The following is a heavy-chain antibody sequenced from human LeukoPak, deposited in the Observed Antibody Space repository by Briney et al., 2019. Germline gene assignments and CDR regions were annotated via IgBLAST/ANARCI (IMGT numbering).Heavy chain of an antibody. CDR1: GFTFSSYS. CDR2: ISSSSSYI. V-gene: IGHV3-21*01. J-gene: IGHJ4*02. Sequence: PGGSLRLSCAASGFTFSSYSMNWVRQAPGKGLEWVSSISSSSSYIYYADSVKGRFTISRDNAKNSLYLQMNSLRAEDTAVYYCASAYSSSPGLFDYWGQGPLVTVSS. D-gene: IGHD6-6*01. CDR3: ASAYSSSPGLFDY.